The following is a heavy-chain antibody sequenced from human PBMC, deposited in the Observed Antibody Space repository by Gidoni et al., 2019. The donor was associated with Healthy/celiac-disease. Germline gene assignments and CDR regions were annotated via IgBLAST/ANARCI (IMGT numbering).Heavy chain of an antibody. J-gene: IGHJ4*02. Sequence: QVQLVQSGAEVKKPGSSVRVSCKASGGPFSSYALSWVRQAPGQGLEWMGRIIPILGIANYAQKFQGRVTITADKYTSTAYMELSSLRSEDTAVYYCARDANMYYYDSSGYYQDYWGQGTLVTVSS. CDR1: GGPFSSYA. V-gene: IGHV1-69*09. D-gene: IGHD3-22*01. CDR3: ARDANMYYYDSSGYYQDY. CDR2: IIPILGIA.